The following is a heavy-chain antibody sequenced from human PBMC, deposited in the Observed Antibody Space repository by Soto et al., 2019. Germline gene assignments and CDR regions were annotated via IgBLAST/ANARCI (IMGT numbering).Heavy chain of an antibody. Sequence: EASVKVSCKASGYTFTGYYMHWVRQAPGQGLEWMGWINPNSGGTNYAQKFQGWVTMTRDTSISTAYMELSRLRSDDTAVYYCARGYYDFWSGDNWLDPWGQGTLVTVSS. CDR1: GYTFTGYY. D-gene: IGHD3-3*01. J-gene: IGHJ5*02. V-gene: IGHV1-2*04. CDR3: ARGYYDFWSGDNWLDP. CDR2: INPNSGGT.